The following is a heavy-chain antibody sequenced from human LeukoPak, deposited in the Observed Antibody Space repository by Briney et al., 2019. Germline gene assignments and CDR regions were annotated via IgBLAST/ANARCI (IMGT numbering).Heavy chain of an antibody. J-gene: IGHJ4*02. CDR1: GGTFSSYA. CDR2: IIPIFGTA. V-gene: IGHV1-69*13. CDR3: ASRGYSYVGDDY. Sequence: SVKVSCKASGGTFSSYAISWVRQAPGQGLEWMGGIIPIFGTANYAQKFQGRVTITADESTSTAYMELSSLRSEDTAVYYCASRGYSYVGDDYWGQGTLVTVSS. D-gene: IGHD5-18*01.